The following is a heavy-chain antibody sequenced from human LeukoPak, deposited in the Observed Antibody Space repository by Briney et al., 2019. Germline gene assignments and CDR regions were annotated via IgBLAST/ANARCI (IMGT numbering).Heavy chain of an antibody. Sequence: SETLSLTRTVSGGSISSSSYYWGWIRQPPGKGLEWIGSIYYSGSTYYNPSLKSRVTISVDTSKNQFSLKLSSVTAADTAVYYCARHLAENGGSSWYRYYYMDVWGKGTTVTVSS. J-gene: IGHJ6*03. V-gene: IGHV4-39*01. CDR2: IYYSGST. CDR1: GGSISSSSYY. D-gene: IGHD6-13*01. CDR3: ARHLAENGGSSWYRYYYMDV.